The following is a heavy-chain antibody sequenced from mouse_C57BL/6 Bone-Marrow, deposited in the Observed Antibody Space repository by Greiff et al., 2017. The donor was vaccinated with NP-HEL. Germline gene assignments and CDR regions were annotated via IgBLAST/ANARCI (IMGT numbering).Heavy chain of an antibody. Sequence: EVQGVESGGGLVKPGGSLKLSCAASGFTFSNYAMSWVRQTPEKRLEWVATISDGGSYTYYPDNVKGRFTISRDNAKNNLYLQMSHLKSEDTAMYYCARALRGDYFDYWGQGTTLTVSS. CDR2: ISDGGSYT. CDR3: ARALRGDYFDY. V-gene: IGHV5-4*01. CDR1: GFTFSNYA. J-gene: IGHJ2*01.